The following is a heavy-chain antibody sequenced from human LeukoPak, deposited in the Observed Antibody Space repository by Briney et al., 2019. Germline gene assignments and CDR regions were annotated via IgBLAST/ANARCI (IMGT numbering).Heavy chain of an antibody. Sequence: PSETLSLTCTVSGGSISSYYWGWIRQPPGKGLEWIGYIYNSGSTDYNPSLKSRVTISVDTSKNQFSLKLYSVIAADTAVYYCARDVGGGPFFDYWGQGTLVTVSS. D-gene: IGHD2-15*01. J-gene: IGHJ4*02. CDR2: IYNSGST. CDR1: GGSISSYY. V-gene: IGHV4-59*01. CDR3: ARDVGGGPFFDY.